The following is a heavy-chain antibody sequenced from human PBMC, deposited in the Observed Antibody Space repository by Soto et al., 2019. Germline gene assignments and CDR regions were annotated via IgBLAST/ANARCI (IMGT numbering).Heavy chain of an antibody. D-gene: IGHD3-16*01. CDR3: ARGRGGLAAYYFDY. V-gene: IGHV1-8*01. CDR2: MNPNSIKT. J-gene: IGHJ4*02. CDR1: GYTFTSYD. Sequence: QVQLVQSGAEVKKPGASVKVSCKASGYTFTSYDINWVRQATGQGLEWMGWMNPNSIKTGHAQKFQGRVTMTRNTSTSTAYMELRSLRSEDTAVYYCARGRGGLAAYYFDYWGQGTLVTVSS.